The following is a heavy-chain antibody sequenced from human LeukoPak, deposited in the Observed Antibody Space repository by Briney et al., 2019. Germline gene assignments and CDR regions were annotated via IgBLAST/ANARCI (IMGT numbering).Heavy chain of an antibody. CDR3: AREGTYYYGSGSYYPFDY. V-gene: IGHV3-48*04. CDR2: ISSSSSTI. D-gene: IGHD3-10*01. Sequence: GGSLRLSCAASGFTFSSYSMNWVRQAPGKGLEWVSYISSSSSTIYYADSVKGRFTISRDNAKNSLYLQMNSLRAEDTAVYYCAREGTYYYGSGSYYPFDYWGQGTLVTVSS. J-gene: IGHJ4*02. CDR1: GFTFSSYS.